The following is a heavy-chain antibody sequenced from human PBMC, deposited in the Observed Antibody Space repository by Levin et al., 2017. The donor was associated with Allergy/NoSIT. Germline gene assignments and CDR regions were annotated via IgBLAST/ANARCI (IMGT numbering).Heavy chain of an antibody. CDR3: TAYSSGWYYFDY. CDR2: IKSKADGGTT. D-gene: IGHD6-13*01. CDR1: GITFSNAW. V-gene: IGHV3-15*01. Sequence: GGSLRLSCAASGITFSNAWMSWARQAPGKGLEWVGRIKSKADGGTTEYAAPVKGRFTNARDESKNKQYQQMNDLKTEDTAVYCSTAYSSGWYYFDYWGQGTLVTVSS. J-gene: IGHJ4*02.